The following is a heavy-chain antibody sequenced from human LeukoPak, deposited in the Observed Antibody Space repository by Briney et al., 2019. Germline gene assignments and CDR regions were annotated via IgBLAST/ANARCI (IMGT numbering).Heavy chain of an antibody. CDR1: GFTVSSNY. J-gene: IGHJ5*02. CDR3: AKGAKMGWFDP. CDR2: IYSGGST. D-gene: IGHD5-24*01. Sequence: GGSLRLSCAASGFTVSSNYMSWVRQAPGEGLEWVSVIYSGGSTYYADSVKGRFTISRDNSKNTLYLQMNSLRAEDTAVYYCAKGAKMGWFDPWGQGTLVTVSS. V-gene: IGHV3-53*05.